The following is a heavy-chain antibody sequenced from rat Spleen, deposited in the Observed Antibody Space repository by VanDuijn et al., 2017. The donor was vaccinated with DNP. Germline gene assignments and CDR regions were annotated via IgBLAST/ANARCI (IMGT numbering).Heavy chain of an antibody. CDR2: ISPSGGNT. Sequence: EVQLVESGGGLVQPGRSLKLSCAASGFTFSYYGMAWVRQAPKKGLEWVASISPSGGNTFYRDSVKGRFTISRDNAEITLYLQMDSLRSEDTATYYCATHDFAYWGQGTLVTVSS. V-gene: IGHV5S13*01. CDR1: GFTFSYYG. CDR3: ATHDFAY. J-gene: IGHJ3*01.